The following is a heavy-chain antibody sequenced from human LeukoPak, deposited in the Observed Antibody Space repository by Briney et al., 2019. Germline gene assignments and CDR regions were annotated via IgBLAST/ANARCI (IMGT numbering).Heavy chain of an antibody. D-gene: IGHD3-10*01. CDR1: NVSISSYY. J-gene: IGHJ5*02. CDR3: ARGFTMVRGPYGWFDP. V-gene: IGHV4-4*07. Sequence: SETLSLTCTVSNVSISSYYWGWIRQPAGKGLEWIGRIYTSGSINYNPSLKSRVTVSVDTSKKQFTLKLSSVTAADTAVYYCARGFTMVRGPYGWFDPWGQGALVTVSS. CDR2: IYTSGSI.